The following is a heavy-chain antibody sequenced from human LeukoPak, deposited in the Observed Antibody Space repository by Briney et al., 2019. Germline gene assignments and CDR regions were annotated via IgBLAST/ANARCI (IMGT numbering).Heavy chain of an antibody. CDR1: GGSISSGDYY. D-gene: IGHD3-10*01. J-gene: IGHJ4*02. Sequence: PSETLSLTCTVSGGSISSGDYYWSWIRQPPGKGLEWIGYIYYSGSTYYNPSLKSRVTISVDTSKNQFSLKLSSVTAADTAVYYCARVDASNYGSGSLTGTLRYWGQGTLVTVSS. V-gene: IGHV4-30-4*01. CDR2: IYYSGST. CDR3: ARVDASNYGSGSLTGTLRY.